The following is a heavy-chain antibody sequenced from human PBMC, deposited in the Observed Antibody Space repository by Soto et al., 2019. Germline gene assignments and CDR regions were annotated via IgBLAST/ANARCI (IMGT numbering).Heavy chain of an antibody. CDR1: GFTFSSYW. V-gene: IGHV3-7*01. CDR2: IKQDGSEK. CDR3: ARGGRVAGSSWLFDAFDI. Sequence: GGSLRLSCAASGFTFSSYWMSWVRQAPGKGLEWVANIKQDGSEKYYVDSVKGRFTISRDNAKNSLYLQMNSLRAEDTAVYYCARGGRVAGSSWLFDAFDIWGQGTMVTVSS. D-gene: IGHD6-13*01. J-gene: IGHJ3*02.